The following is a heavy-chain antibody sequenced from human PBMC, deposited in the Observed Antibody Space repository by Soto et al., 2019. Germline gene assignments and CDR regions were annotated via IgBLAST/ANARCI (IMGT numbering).Heavy chain of an antibody. D-gene: IGHD6-13*01. CDR3: ARHVRGWQLMLDN. CDR2: IYFSGST. Sequence: SETLSLTCTVSGVSISSSSYYWGWIRQPPGKGLEWIGSIYFSGSTHYNVSLTSRVTISVDTSRNQFSLKLSSVTATDTAVYYCARHVRGWQLMLDNWGQGSLVTVSS. CDR1: GVSISSSSYY. J-gene: IGHJ4*02. V-gene: IGHV4-39*01.